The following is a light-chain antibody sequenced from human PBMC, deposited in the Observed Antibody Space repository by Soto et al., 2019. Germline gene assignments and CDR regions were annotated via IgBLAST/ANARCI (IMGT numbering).Light chain of an antibody. J-gene: IGLJ2*01. CDR3: HSYDSSLSGRGGV. Sequence: QSVLTQPPSVCGAPEQRVTISCTRSSSKIGAGYDVHWYQQVPGTAPKLLIYGNSNRPSGDPDRFSGSKSRTSASLAITGLQAEDEADYYCHSYDSSLSGRGGVFGGGTKLTVL. V-gene: IGLV1-40*01. CDR1: SSKIGAGYD. CDR2: GNS.